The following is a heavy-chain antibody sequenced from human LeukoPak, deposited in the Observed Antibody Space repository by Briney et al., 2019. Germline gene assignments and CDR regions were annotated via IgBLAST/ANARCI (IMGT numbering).Heavy chain of an antibody. D-gene: IGHD2-2*01. CDR1: GFTFSSYW. V-gene: IGHV3-7*01. CDR2: IKQDGSEK. CDR3: ARAPRYCSSTSCQIIGGPFDY. Sequence: GGSLRLSCAASGFTFSSYWMSWVRQAPGKGLEWVANIKQDGSEKYYVDSVKGRFTISRDNAKNSLYLQMNSLRAEDTAVYYCARAPRYCSSTSCQIIGGPFDYWGQGTLVTVSS. J-gene: IGHJ4*02.